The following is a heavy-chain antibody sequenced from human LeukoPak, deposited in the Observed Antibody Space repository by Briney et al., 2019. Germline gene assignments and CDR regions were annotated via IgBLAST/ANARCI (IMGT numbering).Heavy chain of an antibody. Sequence: GGSLRLSCAASEFTFSSYSMNWVRQAPGKGLEWVSSISSSSSYIYYADPVKGRFTISRDNAKNSLYLQMNSLRAEDTAVYYCARSTANSGSYLAFFDYWGQGTLVTVSS. CDR1: EFTFSSYS. CDR3: ARSTANSGSYLAFFDY. D-gene: IGHD1-26*01. J-gene: IGHJ4*02. CDR2: ISSSSSYI. V-gene: IGHV3-21*01.